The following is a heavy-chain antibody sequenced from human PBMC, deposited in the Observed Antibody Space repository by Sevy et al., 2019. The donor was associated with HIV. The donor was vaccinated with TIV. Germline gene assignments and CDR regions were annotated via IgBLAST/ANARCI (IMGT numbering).Heavy chain of an antibody. CDR1: GGSITSLS. V-gene: IGHV4-59*08. Sequence: SETLSLTCTVSGGSITSLSWNWIRQPPGKGLEWIANIYYNGHINYNPSLKSRLTLSLDTSKNQFSLRLSSVTAADTAMYYCAGGNAWGRGYSWGQGTLVTVSS. CDR2: IYYNGHI. J-gene: IGHJ4*02. CDR3: AGGNAWGRGYS. D-gene: IGHD1-26*01.